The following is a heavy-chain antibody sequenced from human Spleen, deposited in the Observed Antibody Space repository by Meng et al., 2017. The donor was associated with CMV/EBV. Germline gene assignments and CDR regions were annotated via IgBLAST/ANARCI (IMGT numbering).Heavy chain of an antibody. CDR1: CYTFTSYA. V-gene: IGHV1-3*01. Sequence: SCYTFTSYAMHRVRQAPGQMLEWIGWINAGNGNTKYSQKFQGRVTITRDTTASTAYMGLSSLRSEDTAVYYCATADLVGATLFDYWGQGTLVTVSS. J-gene: IGHJ4*02. CDR2: INAGNGNT. CDR3: ATADLVGATLFDY. D-gene: IGHD1-26*01.